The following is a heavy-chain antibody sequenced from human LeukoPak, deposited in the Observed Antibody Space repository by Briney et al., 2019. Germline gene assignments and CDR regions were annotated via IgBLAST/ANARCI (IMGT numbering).Heavy chain of an antibody. Sequence: GGSLRLSCAASGFTFSSYEMNWVRQAPGKGLEWVSYISSSGSTIYYADSVKGRFTISRDNAKNSLYLQMNSLRAEDTAVYYRARDPLYSSGWYPFDYWGQGTLVTVSS. V-gene: IGHV3-48*03. CDR1: GFTFSSYE. CDR2: ISSSGSTI. D-gene: IGHD6-19*01. CDR3: ARDPLYSSGWYPFDY. J-gene: IGHJ4*02.